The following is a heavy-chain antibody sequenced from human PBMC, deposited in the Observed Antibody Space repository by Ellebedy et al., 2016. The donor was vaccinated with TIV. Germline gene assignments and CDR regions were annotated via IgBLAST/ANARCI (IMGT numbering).Heavy chain of an antibody. CDR3: ARDSGYSYGYDVDYYYYGMDV. D-gene: IGHD5-18*01. CDR1: GFTFSSYS. J-gene: IGHJ6*02. V-gene: IGHV3-21*01. Sequence: GESLKISCAASGFTFSSYSMNWVRQAPGKGLEWVSSISSSSSYIYYADSVKGRFTISRDNAKNSLYLQMNSLRAEDTAVYYCARDSGYSYGYDVDYYYYGMDVWGQGTTVTVSS. CDR2: ISSSSSYI.